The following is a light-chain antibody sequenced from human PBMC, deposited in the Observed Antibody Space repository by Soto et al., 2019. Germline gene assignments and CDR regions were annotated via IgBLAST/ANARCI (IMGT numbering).Light chain of an antibody. CDR3: QSYDSSLSGPVV. CDR1: SSDVGSYNL. V-gene: IGLV2-14*02. Sequence: QSVLTQPASVSGSPGQSITISCTGTSSDVGSYNLVSWYQQHPGKAPKLMIYEGSKRPSGVPDRFSGSKSATSASLAIAGLQVEDGGDYYCQSYDSSLSGPVVFGGGTKLTVL. CDR2: EGS. J-gene: IGLJ2*01.